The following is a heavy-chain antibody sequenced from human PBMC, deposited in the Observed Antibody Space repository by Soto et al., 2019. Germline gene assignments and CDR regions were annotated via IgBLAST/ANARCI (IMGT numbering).Heavy chain of an antibody. CDR1: GGSFSGNY. D-gene: IGHD1-1*01. CDR3: ARGLGSLAASPADS. J-gene: IGHJ4*02. Sequence: QVQLQQWGAGLLKPSETLSLICGVYGGSFSGNYWSWIRQPPGKGLEWIGEINHVVGEIKHSGSTKYNPSLQSRVTISVDTSKNQLSLRLSSVTAADTAVYYCARGLGSLAASPADSWGQGTLVTVSS. V-gene: IGHV4-34*01. CDR2: INHVVGEIKHSGST.